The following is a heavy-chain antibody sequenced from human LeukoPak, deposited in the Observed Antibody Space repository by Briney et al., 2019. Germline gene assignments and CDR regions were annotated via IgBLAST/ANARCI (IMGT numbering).Heavy chain of an antibody. CDR2: INTNTGNP. J-gene: IGHJ4*02. CDR3: Y. D-gene: IGHD3-16*01. Sequence: ASVKVSCKASGYTFTSYAMNWVRQAPGQGLEWMGWINTNTGNPTYAQGFTGRFVFSLDTSVSTAYYCAREVWGYTNSRAYAYWGQGSLVTVSS. V-gene: IGHV7-4-1*01. CDR1: GYTFTSYA.